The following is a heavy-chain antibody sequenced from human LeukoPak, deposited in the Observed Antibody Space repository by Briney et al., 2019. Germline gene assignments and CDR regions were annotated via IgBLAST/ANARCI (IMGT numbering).Heavy chain of an antibody. CDR3: AISRPYYYDSSGYLTGVFDY. V-gene: IGHV1-69*04. CDR2: IIPILGIA. CDR1: GGTFSSYA. J-gene: IGHJ4*02. D-gene: IGHD3-22*01. Sequence: ASVKVSCKASGGTFSSYAISWVRQAPGQGLEWMGRIIPILGIANSAQKFQGRVTITADKSTSTAYMELSSLRSEDTAVYYCAISRPYYYDSSGYLTGVFDYWGQGTLVTVSS.